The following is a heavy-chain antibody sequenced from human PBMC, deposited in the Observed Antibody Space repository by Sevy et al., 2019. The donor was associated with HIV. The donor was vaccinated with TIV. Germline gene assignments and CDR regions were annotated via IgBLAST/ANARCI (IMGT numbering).Heavy chain of an antibody. CDR3: ARVRFVDQYSSGANWFDP. Sequence: ASVKVSCKASGYTFTSYGISWVRQAPGQGLEWMGWINAYNGNTNYAQKLQGRVTMTTDTSTSTAYMELRSLRSDDTAVYYCARVRFVDQYSSGANWFDPWGQGTLVTVSS. V-gene: IGHV1-18*01. J-gene: IGHJ5*02. CDR1: GYTFTSYG. CDR2: INAYNGNT. D-gene: IGHD6-19*01.